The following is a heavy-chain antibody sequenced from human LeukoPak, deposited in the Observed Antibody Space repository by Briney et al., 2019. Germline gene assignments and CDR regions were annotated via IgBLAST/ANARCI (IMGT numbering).Heavy chain of an antibody. CDR1: GYSISSGYY. CDR3: ARLPIPGDYVH. J-gene: IGHJ4*02. CDR2: IYHSGST. D-gene: IGHD4-17*01. V-gene: IGHV4-38-2*01. Sequence: SETLSLTCAVSGYSISSGYYWGWIRQPPGKGLEWIGSIYHSGSTYYNPSLKSRVTISVDTSKNQFSLKLSSVTAADTAVYYCARLPIPGDYVHWGQGTLVTVSS.